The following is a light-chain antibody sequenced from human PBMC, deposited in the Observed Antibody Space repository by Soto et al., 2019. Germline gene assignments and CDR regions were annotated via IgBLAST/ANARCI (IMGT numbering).Light chain of an antibody. CDR1: QDISIY. Sequence: DIQMTQSPSSLSASVGDRVTITCRASQDISIYLNWFQQKPGKAPKILIYDASNLEKGVPSRFTGSGSGTDFTLTINSLQPDEIATYDCQQYNVVPPTFGQGTRMEI. V-gene: IGKV1-33*01. CDR2: DAS. J-gene: IGKJ2*01. CDR3: QQYNVVPPT.